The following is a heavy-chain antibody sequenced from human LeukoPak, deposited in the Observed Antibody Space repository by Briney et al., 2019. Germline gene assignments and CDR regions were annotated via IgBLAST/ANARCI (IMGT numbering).Heavy chain of an antibody. CDR2: IYYSGNT. J-gene: IGHJ4*02. CDR1: GGSISSSSYY. V-gene: IGHV4-39*01. D-gene: IGHD3-10*01. Sequence: SETLSLTCTVSGGSISSSSYYWGWIRQPPGKGLEWIGSIYYSGNTYYNPSLKSRVTISVDTSKNQFSLKLSSVTAADTAVYYCARGGALWFGEFTPRYYFDYWGQGTLVTVSS. CDR3: ARGGALWFGEFTPRYYFDY.